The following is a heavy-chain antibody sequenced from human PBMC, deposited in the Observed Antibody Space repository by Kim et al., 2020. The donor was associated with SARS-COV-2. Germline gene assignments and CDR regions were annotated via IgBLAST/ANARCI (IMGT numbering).Heavy chain of an antibody. CDR3: AGGRGFRELLSGMDV. V-gene: IGHV3-30*16. Sequence: DPGKGRFTTSEDNSKNTLYLQMNSLRAEDTAVYYCAGGRGFRELLSGMDVWGQGTTVTVSS. J-gene: IGHJ6*02. D-gene: IGHD3-10*01.